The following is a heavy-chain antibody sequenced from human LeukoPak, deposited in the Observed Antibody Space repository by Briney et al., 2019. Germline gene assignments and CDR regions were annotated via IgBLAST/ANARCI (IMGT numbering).Heavy chain of an antibody. CDR2: IYYSGST. J-gene: IGHJ3*02. CDR3: ARDAPPSSFDI. CDR1: GGSIGVYY. V-gene: IGHV4-59*01. Sequence: KPSETQSLTCTVSGGSIGVYYWSWIRQPAGKGLEWIGYIYYSGSTNYNPSLKSRVIISVDTSKNQFSLKLTSVTAADTAVYYCARDAPPSSFDIWGQGTMVTVSS.